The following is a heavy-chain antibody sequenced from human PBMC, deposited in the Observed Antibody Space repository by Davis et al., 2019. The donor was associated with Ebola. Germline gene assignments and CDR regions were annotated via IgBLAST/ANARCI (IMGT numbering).Heavy chain of an antibody. Sequence: GESLKISCAASGFTFSGYAMSWVRQAPGKGLEWVSAISGSGGSTYYADSVKGRFTISRDNSKNTLYLQMNSLRAEDTAVYYCAKELAYYDFWSGYPTGGYFDYWGQGTLVTVSS. V-gene: IGHV3-23*01. CDR2: ISGSGGST. D-gene: IGHD3-3*01. CDR1: GFTFSGYA. J-gene: IGHJ4*02. CDR3: AKELAYYDFWSGYPTGGYFDY.